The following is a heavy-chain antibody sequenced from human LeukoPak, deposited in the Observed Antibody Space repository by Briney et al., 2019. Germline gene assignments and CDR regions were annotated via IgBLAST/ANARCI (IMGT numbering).Heavy chain of an antibody. CDR3: ARAKKRSGRSRNFYLDV. Sequence: SETLSLTCTVSDDPINSGVYYWNWIRQPAGKGLEWISHIYTSGTTTNSNPSLKSRVAISLDTSKNHFSLKLSSVTAADTAVYYCARAKKRSGRSRNFYLDVWGKGTTVTVSS. CDR2: IYTSGTTT. V-gene: IGHV4-61*09. D-gene: IGHD1-26*01. CDR1: DDPINSGVYY. J-gene: IGHJ6*03.